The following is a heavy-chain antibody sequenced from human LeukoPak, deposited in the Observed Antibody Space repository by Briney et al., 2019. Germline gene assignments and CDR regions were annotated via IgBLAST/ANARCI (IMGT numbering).Heavy chain of an antibody. Sequence: SETLSLTCTVSGYSISSGYYWGWIRQPPGKGLEWIGSIYHSGSTYYNPSLKSRATISVDTSKNQFSLKLSSVTAADTAVYYCARVYYGSGSLHYYYYYMDVWGKGTTVTISS. D-gene: IGHD3-10*01. J-gene: IGHJ6*03. CDR1: GYSISSGYY. CDR2: IYHSGST. CDR3: ARVYYGSGSLHYYYYYMDV. V-gene: IGHV4-38-2*02.